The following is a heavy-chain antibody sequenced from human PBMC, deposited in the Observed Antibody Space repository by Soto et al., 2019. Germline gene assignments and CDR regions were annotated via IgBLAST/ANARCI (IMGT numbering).Heavy chain of an antibody. CDR1: GFLFRTYN. D-gene: IGHD3-10*01. CDR3: ARDFLYGVDL. CDR2: VSASSSQM. J-gene: IGHJ6*02. V-gene: IGHV3-21*01. Sequence: EVQLVESGGGLVKPGGSLRLSCAASGFLFRTYNMNWVRQAPGKGLEWVASVSASSSQMYYADSVKGRFTVSRDNDKNSLFLQMNILGAADPAVYACARDFLYGVDLWGQGTTVTVSS.